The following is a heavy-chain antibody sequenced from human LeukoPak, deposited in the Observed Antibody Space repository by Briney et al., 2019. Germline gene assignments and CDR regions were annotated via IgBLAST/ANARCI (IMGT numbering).Heavy chain of an antibody. V-gene: IGHV7-4-1*02. CDR1: GYTFTTYA. D-gene: IGHD4-17*01. Sequence: ASVKVSCKASGYTFTTYAVNWVRQAPGQGLEWMGWISTNTGNPTYAQDFTGRFVFSLDTSVSTAYLQISSLKAEDTAVYYCARGYYGDYVRLHYYYYMDVWGKGTTVTISS. CDR2: ISTNTGNP. J-gene: IGHJ6*03. CDR3: ARGYYGDYVRLHYYYYMDV.